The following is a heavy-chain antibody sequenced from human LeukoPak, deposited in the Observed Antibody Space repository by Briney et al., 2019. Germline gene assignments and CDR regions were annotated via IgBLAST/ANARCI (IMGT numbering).Heavy chain of an antibody. J-gene: IGHJ5*02. CDR1: GGSISSYC. CDR2: IYYSGST. D-gene: IGHD3-3*01. V-gene: IGHV4-59*08. CDR3: ARHLDYDFWSGLGWFGP. Sequence: SETLSLTCTVSGGSISSYCWSWIRQPPGKGLEWIGYIYYSGSTNYNPSLKSRVTISVDTSKNQFSLKLSSVTAADTAVYYCARHLDYDFWSGLGWFGPWGQGTLVTASS.